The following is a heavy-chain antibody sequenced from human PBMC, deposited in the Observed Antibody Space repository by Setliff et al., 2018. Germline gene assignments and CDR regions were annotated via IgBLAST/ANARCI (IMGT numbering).Heavy chain of an antibody. D-gene: IGHD3-22*01. CDR3: VRDPPPWFGYDSSGYYLDY. Sequence: GGSLRLSCAASGFTFSSYAMSWVRQAPGKGLEWVSAISGGGGSTYYADSVKGRFTISRDNSKNTLYLQMNSLRAEDTAVYYCVRDPPPWFGYDSSGYYLDYWGQGTLVTVSS. CDR2: ISGGGGST. V-gene: IGHV3-23*01. J-gene: IGHJ4*02. CDR1: GFTFSSYA.